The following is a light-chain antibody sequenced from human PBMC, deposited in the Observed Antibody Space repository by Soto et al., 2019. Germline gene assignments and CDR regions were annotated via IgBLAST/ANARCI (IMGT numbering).Light chain of an antibody. CDR1: QSVSSSY. Sequence: EIVLTQSPGTLSLSKGERATLSCRASQSVSSSYLAWYQQKPGQAPRLLIYGASIRAAGIPARFSASGTGTDFTLTISDVQPEDFAVYYCHQRQSWPRTFGQGTKVDIK. V-gene: IGKV3-20*01. CDR2: GAS. J-gene: IGKJ1*01. CDR3: HQRQSWPRT.